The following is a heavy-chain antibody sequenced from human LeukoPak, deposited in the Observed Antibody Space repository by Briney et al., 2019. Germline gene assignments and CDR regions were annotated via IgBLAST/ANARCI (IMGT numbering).Heavy chain of an antibody. CDR2: INEDESKE. J-gene: IGHJ4*02. V-gene: IGHV3-7*04. CDR3: TRDSPGYGAYDFD. D-gene: IGHD5-12*01. Sequence: QPGRSLRLSCAASGFSFSRYGMHWVRQAPGKGLEWVGNINEDESKEYYMDSVKGRFTISRDNAKNSLYLQMNSLRAEDTAVYYCTRDSPGYGAYDFDWGQGTLVTVSS. CDR1: GFSFSRYG.